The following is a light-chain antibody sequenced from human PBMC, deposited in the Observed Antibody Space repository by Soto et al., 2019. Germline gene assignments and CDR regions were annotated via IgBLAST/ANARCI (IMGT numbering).Light chain of an antibody. CDR2: YED. V-gene: IGLV1-36*01. J-gene: IGLJ2*01. CDR3: AAWDDSLNGVV. CDR1: ISNIGKNA. Sequence: QSVLTQAPSVSEAPRQRVTISCSGSISNIGKNAVNWYQQLPGEAPKLLIYYEDLLPSGVSDRFSGSKSGTSASLAISGLQSEDEAVYYCAAWDDSLNGVVFGGGTKLTVL.